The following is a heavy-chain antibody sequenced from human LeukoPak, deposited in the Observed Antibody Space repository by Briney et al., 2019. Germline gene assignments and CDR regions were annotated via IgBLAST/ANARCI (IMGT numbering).Heavy chain of an antibody. J-gene: IGHJ4*02. D-gene: IGHD3-10*01. CDR1: GFTFSSYW. CDR2: IYSGGST. CDR3: ARGHHYYGSGSSGPAPDYFDY. V-gene: IGHV3-53*01. Sequence: GGSLRLSCAASGFTFSSYWMSWVRQAPGKGLEWVSVIYSGGSTYYADSVKGRFTISRDNSKNTLYLQMNSLRAEDTAVYYCARGHHYYGSGSSGPAPDYFDYWGQGTLVTVSS.